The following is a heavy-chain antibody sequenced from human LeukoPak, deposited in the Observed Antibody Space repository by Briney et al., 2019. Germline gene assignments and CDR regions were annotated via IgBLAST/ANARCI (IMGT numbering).Heavy chain of an antibody. Sequence: GGSLRLSCAASGFTFSSYGMSWVRQAPGKGLEWVSVISVSGGTYYADSVKGRFTISRDNSKNTLYLQMNSLRAEDTAVYYCAKDLSSREVHYYWGQGTLVTVSS. J-gene: IGHJ4*02. V-gene: IGHV3-23*01. D-gene: IGHD3-10*01. CDR1: GFTFSSYG. CDR2: ISVSGGT. CDR3: AKDLSSREVHYY.